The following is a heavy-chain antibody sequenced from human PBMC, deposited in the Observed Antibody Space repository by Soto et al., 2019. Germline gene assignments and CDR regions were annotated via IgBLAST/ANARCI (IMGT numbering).Heavy chain of an antibody. V-gene: IGHV4-39*01. J-gene: IGHJ4*02. Sequence: PSETLSLTCSVSGDSITTNGYYWGWIRQPPGKGLQWIGNVYWTGSTFSHPSLTSRVFISVDTPKNEFSLGLTSVTAADTAVYYCARPHYTYGLLIDYWGPGTLVTVSS. CDR1: GDSITTNGYY. CDR2: VYWTGST. D-gene: IGHD2-8*01. CDR3: ARPHYTYGLLIDY.